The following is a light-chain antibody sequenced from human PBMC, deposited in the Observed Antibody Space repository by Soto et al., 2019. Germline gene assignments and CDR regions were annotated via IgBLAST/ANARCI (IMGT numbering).Light chain of an antibody. CDR3: QHYGSSPLS. J-gene: IGKJ4*01. CDR1: QSVSSNNY. Sequence: EIVLTQSPGTLSLSPGERATLSCRTSQSVSSNNYLAWYQQKPGQAPRLLIHGATNRATGIPDRFSGSGSGTDFTLTISRLEPEDFAVYYCQHYGSSPLSFGGGTKVQIK. V-gene: IGKV3-20*01. CDR2: GAT.